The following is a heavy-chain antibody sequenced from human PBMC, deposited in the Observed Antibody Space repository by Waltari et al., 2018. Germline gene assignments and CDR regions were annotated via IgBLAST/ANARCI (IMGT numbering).Heavy chain of an antibody. V-gene: IGHV4-39*07. J-gene: IGHJ4*02. D-gene: IGHD3-3*01. CDR2: IYYSGRT. CDR3: ARLIFGVVTYYFDY. CDR1: GGSISSSSYY. Sequence: QLQLQESGPGLVKPSETLSLTCTVSGGSISSSSYYWGWIRQPPGKGLEWIGSIYYSGRTSDNPALKRRVTISVDTSKNQFSLKLSSVTAADTAVYYCARLIFGVVTYYFDYWGQGTLVTVSS.